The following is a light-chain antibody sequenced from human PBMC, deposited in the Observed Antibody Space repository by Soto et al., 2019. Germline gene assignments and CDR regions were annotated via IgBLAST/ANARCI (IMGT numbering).Light chain of an antibody. J-gene: IGKJ4*01. Sequence: DIQMTQSPSSVSASVGDRVTITCRASGGISSWLAWYQQTPGKAPKLLIYAASFLQRGVPSRFSGRGSGTNFPLTISSLQPEDFATYYCQQASTFPLTFGGGTKV. CDR2: AAS. CDR1: GGISSW. CDR3: QQASTFPLT. V-gene: IGKV1D-12*01.